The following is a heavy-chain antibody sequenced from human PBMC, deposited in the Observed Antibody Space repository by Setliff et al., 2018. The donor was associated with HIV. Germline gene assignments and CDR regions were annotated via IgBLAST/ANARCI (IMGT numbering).Heavy chain of an antibody. J-gene: IGHJ4*02. D-gene: IGHD1-26*01. Sequence: ASVKVSCKASGYTFTNYAMHWVRQAPGQRLEWMGWINAGNGNTKYSQKFQGRLTMTEDTSTDTAYMELSSLRSEDTAVYYCARFRKFQLVGALDYWGQGTLVTVSS. CDR1: GYTFTNYA. V-gene: IGHV1-3*01. CDR3: ARFRKFQLVGALDY. CDR2: INAGNGNT.